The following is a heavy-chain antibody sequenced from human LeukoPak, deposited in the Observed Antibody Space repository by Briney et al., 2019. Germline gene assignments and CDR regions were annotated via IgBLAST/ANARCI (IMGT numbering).Heavy chain of an antibody. Sequence: GGSLRLSCAASGFTFSSYAMSWVRQAPGKGLEGVSAISGSGGSTYYADSVKGRFTISRDNSKNTLSLQMNSLRAEDAAVYYCVKFRGIQHYNYHMDVWGKGTTVTVSS. V-gene: IGHV3-23*01. J-gene: IGHJ6*03. CDR1: GFTFSSYA. CDR2: ISGSGGST. CDR3: VKFRGIQHYNYHMDV. D-gene: IGHD3-10*01.